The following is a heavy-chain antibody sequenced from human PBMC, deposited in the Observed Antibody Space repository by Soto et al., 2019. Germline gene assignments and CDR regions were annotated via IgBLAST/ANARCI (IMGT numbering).Heavy chain of an antibody. CDR1: GFTFSSYA. D-gene: IGHD3-3*01. J-gene: IGHJ6*03. CDR3: AKDPSTQTSRFLEWLSAPINYYYYYMDV. Sequence: GGSLRLSCAASGFTFSSYAMSWVRQAPGKGLEWVSAISGSGGSTYYADSVKGRFTISRDNSKNTLYLQMNSLRAEDTAVYYCAKDPSTQTSRFLEWLSAPINYYYYYMDVWGKGTTVTVSS. V-gene: IGHV3-23*01. CDR2: ISGSGGST.